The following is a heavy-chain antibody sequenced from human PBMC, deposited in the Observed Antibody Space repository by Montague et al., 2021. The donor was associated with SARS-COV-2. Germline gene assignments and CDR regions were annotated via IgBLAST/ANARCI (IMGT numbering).Heavy chain of an antibody. CDR1: GGSFSGYY. J-gene: IGHJ4*01. CDR3: ARWDPQTLTLIGLRGKSASDY. CDR2: INHSGTT. D-gene: IGHD4-23*01. Sequence: SETLSLTCAVYGGSFSGYYWTWIRQSPGKGLEWIAEINHSGTTNYNFNPSLRSRVTISVDTSKSQFSLKLSSVTAADMGVYYCARWDPQTLTLIGLRGKSASDYWGQGTLVTASS. V-gene: IGHV4-34*01.